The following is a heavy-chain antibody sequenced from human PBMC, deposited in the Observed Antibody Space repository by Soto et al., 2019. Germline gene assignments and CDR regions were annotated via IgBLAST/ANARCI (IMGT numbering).Heavy chain of an antibody. V-gene: IGHV3-72*01. CDR1: GFTFSDHY. J-gene: IGHJ4*02. Sequence: GGSLRLSCAASGFTFSDHYMDWVRQAPGKGLEWVGRTRNKANSYTTEYAASVKGRFTISRDDSKNSLYLQMNSLKTEDTAVYYCARGRSFCYYYDSSGYYYFDYWGQGTLVTVSS. CDR3: ARGRSFCYYYDSSGYYYFDY. D-gene: IGHD3-22*01. CDR2: TRNKANSYTT.